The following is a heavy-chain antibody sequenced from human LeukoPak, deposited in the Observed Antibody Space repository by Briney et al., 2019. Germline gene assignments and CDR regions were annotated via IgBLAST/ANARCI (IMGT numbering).Heavy chain of an antibody. CDR2: IIPILGIA. D-gene: IGHD6-13*01. J-gene: IGHJ5*02. V-gene: IGHV1-69*04. CDR1: GGTFSSYA. Sequence: GASVKVSCKASGGTFSSYAISWVRQAPGQGLEWMGRIIPILGIANYAQKFQGRVTITADKSTSTAYMELSSLRSEDTAVYYCARGRVGSSWYFLARAANWFDPWGQGTLVTVSS. CDR3: ARGRVGSSWYFLARAANWFDP.